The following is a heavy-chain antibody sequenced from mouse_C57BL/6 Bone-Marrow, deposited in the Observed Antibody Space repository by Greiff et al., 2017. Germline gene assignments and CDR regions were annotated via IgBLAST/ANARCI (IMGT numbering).Heavy chain of an antibody. V-gene: IGHV1-15*01. CDR3: TRRGDGYYFAY. J-gene: IGHJ3*01. D-gene: IGHD2-3*01. CDR2: IDPETGGT. CDR1: GYTFTDYE. Sequence: VKLKQSGAELVRPGASVTLSCKASGYTFTDYEMHWVKQTPVHGLEWIGAIDPETGGTAYNQKFKGKAILTADKSSSTAYMGLRSLTSEDSAVYYCTRRGDGYYFAYWGQGTLVTVSA.